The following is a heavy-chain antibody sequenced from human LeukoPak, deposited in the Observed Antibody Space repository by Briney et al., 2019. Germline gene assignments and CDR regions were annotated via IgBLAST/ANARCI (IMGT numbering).Heavy chain of an antibody. Sequence: PSETLSLTCAVYGGSFSGYYWSWIRQPPGKGLEWIGEINHSGSTNYNPSLKSRVTISVDTSKNQFSLKLSSVTAADTAVYYCARTYYYDSSGYRDTIFDYWGQGTLVTVSS. CDR1: GGSFSGYY. CDR2: INHSGST. V-gene: IGHV4-34*01. CDR3: ARTYYYDSSGYRDTIFDY. J-gene: IGHJ4*02. D-gene: IGHD3-22*01.